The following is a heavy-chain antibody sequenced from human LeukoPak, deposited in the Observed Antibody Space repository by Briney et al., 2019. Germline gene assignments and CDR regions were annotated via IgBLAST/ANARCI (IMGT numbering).Heavy chain of an antibody. J-gene: IGHJ4*02. CDR3: ARAAAYGDYAPFDY. CDR1: GFSLSNYE. Sequence: PGGSLRLSCAASGFSLSNYEMNWVRQTPGKGLEWISYISRSDGTTYYADSVKGRFTISRDNAKNSLYLQMTSLGAEVTAFYYCARAAAYGDYAPFDYWGLGSLVIVSS. V-gene: IGHV3-48*03. D-gene: IGHD4-17*01. CDR2: ISRSDGTT.